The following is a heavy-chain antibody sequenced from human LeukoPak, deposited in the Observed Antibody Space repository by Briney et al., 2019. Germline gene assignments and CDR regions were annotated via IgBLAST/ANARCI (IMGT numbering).Heavy chain of an antibody. V-gene: IGHV4-38-2*02. CDR2: IYHSGTT. J-gene: IGHJ3*02. D-gene: IGHD2-21*01. CDR3: ARGGSYSTDAFDI. CDR1: GYSISSGYY. Sequence: PSETLSLTCTVSGYSISSGYYWGWIRQPPGKGLEWIGSIYHSGTTFYNPSLRSRVTILVDTSKNQFSLKLKSVTAADTALFYCARGGSYSTDAFDIWGQGTMVTVSS.